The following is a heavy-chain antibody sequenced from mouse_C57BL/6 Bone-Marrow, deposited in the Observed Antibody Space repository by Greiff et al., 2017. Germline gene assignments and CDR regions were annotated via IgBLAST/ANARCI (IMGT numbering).Heavy chain of an antibody. V-gene: IGHV1-50*01. J-gene: IGHJ3*01. D-gene: IGHD1-2*01. Sequence: VQLQQPGAELVKPGASVKLSCKASGYTFTSYWMQWVKQRPGQGLEWIGEIDPSDSYTNYNQKFKGKATLTVDTSSSTAYMQLSSLTSEDSAVYYCARRGVLRPFAYWGQGTLVTVSA. CDR2: IDPSDSYT. CDR1: GYTFTSYW. CDR3: ARRGVLRPFAY.